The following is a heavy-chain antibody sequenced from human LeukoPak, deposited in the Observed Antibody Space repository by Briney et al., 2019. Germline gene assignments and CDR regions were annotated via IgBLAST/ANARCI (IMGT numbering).Heavy chain of an antibody. CDR1: GYTFTSYY. CDR2: INPSGGST. CDR3: ARETPLPAAMATPFDY. Sequence: GASVKVSCKASGYTFTSYYMHWVRQAPGQGLEWMGIINPSGGSTSYAQKFQGRVTMTRDTSTSTVYMELSSLRSEDTAVYYCARETPLPAAMATPFDYWGQGTLVTVSS. D-gene: IGHD5-18*01. V-gene: IGHV1-46*01. J-gene: IGHJ4*02.